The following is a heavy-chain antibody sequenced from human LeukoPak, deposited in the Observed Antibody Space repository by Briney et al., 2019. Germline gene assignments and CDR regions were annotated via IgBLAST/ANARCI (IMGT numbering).Heavy chain of an antibody. V-gene: IGHV3-30*02. CDR2: IRYDGSNK. Sequence: GGSLRLSCAASGFTFSSYGMHWVRQAPGKGLEWVAFIRYDGSNKYYADSVKGRFTISRDNSKNTLYLQMNSLRAEDTAVYYCARDKGYYGSGSYVQHWGQGTLVTVSS. J-gene: IGHJ1*01. CDR3: ARDKGYYGSGSYVQH. CDR1: GFTFSSYG. D-gene: IGHD3-10*01.